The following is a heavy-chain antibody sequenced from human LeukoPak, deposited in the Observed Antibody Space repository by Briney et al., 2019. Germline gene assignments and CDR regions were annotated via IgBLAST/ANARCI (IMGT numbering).Heavy chain of an antibody. J-gene: IGHJ6*02. V-gene: IGHV4-39*01. CDR1: GGSISSSSYY. CDR3: AKQYDFWSGYYFNYYYGMDV. Sequence: PLVTLSLTCTVSGGSISSSSYYWGWIRQPPGKGLEWIGSIYYSGSTYYNPSLKSRVTISVDTSKNQFSLKLSSVTAADTAVYYCAKQYDFWSGYYFNYYYGMDVWGQGTTVTVSS. CDR2: IYYSGST. D-gene: IGHD3-3*01.